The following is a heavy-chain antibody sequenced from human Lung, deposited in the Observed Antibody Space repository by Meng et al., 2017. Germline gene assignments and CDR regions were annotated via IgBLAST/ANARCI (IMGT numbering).Heavy chain of an antibody. CDR2: MKSNVDGGTV. CDR1: AFTFSNAW. CDR3: SGHVDY. V-gene: IGHV3-15*01. J-gene: IGHJ4*01. Sequence: EVHLVESGGGSVKPGGSRRLSCAAAAFTFSNAWMTWVRQAPGKGLEWIGRMKSNVDGGTVDYAAAVKGRFFISRDDSENTFYLQMNSLKTEDTAVYYCSGHVDYWGHGTLVTVSS.